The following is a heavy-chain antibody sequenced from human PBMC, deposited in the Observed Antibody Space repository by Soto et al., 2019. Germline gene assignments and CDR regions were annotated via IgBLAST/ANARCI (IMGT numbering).Heavy chain of an antibody. CDR3: AREDKTVSCPGGTCSPPRGIDV. J-gene: IGHJ6*02. CDR1: GGSMNNYY. V-gene: IGHV4-59*01. Sequence: SETLSLTCTVSGGSMNNYYWSWIRQPPGKGLEWIGYIYSSGSTNYSPSLSSRVTMSLDTSKSQFSLRLDSVSAADTAVYYCAREDKTVSCPGGTCSPPRGIDVWGQGTTVT. CDR2: IYSSGST. D-gene: IGHD2-8*02.